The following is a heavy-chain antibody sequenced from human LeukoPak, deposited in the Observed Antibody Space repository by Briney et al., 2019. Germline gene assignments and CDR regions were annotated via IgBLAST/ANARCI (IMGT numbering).Heavy chain of an antibody. Sequence: PGGSLRLSCAASGFTFSSYEMNWVRQAPGKGLEWVSYISSSGSAIYYADSVKGRFTISRDNAKNSLYLQMNSLRAEDTAVYYCARDGVSYYYHSSGGYYFDYWGQGTLVTVSS. J-gene: IGHJ4*02. V-gene: IGHV3-48*03. CDR1: GFTFSSYE. D-gene: IGHD3-22*01. CDR3: ARDGVSYYYHSSGGYYFDY. CDR2: ISSSGSAI.